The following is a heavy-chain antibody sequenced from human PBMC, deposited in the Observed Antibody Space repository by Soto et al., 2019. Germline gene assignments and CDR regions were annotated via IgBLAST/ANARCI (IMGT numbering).Heavy chain of an antibody. D-gene: IGHD6-19*01. CDR2: IWYDGSNK. CDR1: GFTFSSYG. Sequence: QVQLVESGGGVVQPGRSLRLSCAASGFTFSSYGMHWVRQAPGKGLEWVAVIWYDGSNKYYADSVKGRFTISRDNSKNTLYLQMNSRRAEDTAVYYCASSGYSSGSNWFAPWGQGTLVTVSS. CDR3: ASSGYSSGSNWFAP. V-gene: IGHV3-33*01. J-gene: IGHJ5*02.